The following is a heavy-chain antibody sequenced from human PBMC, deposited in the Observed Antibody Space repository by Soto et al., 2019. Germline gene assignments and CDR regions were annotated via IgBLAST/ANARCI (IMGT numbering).Heavy chain of an antibody. D-gene: IGHD3-3*01. Sequence: QGQLVESGGGVVQPGTSLRLSFAASGFIFSRHGMHWVRQAPGKGLGWVAFTSYDGSNTYYADSVKGRFTISRDNPKNTLFLQMNSLRPNDTALYFCAKDRGSYDIWSGTQRYYAMDVWGQGATVTVSS. CDR3: AKDRGSYDIWSGTQRYYAMDV. CDR2: TSYDGSNT. J-gene: IGHJ6*02. V-gene: IGHV3-30*18. CDR1: GFIFSRHG.